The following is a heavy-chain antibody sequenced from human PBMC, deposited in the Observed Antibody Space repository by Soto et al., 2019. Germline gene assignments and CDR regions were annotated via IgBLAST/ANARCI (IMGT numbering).Heavy chain of an antibody. D-gene: IGHD5-18*01. CDR1: GFTFSQAR. Sequence: PGGSLRLSCAASGFTFSQARMSWVRQAPGKGLEWVGRIKSKTDGGTTDYAAPVKGRFTISRDDSKNTLYLQMNSLKTEDTAVYYCTTEGPGYSNGYLDYWGQGALVPVYS. V-gene: IGHV3-15*01. J-gene: IGHJ4*02. CDR3: TTEGPGYSNGYLDY. CDR2: IKSKTDGGTT.